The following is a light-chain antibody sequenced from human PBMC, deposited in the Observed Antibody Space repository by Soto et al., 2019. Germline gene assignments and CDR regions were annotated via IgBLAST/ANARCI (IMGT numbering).Light chain of an antibody. J-gene: IGKJ2*01. CDR2: AAS. Sequence: DVQMTQSPSSLSASVGDRVTITCRTSQNIATYLNWYQHKPGRAPNLLIYAASSLQRRVPSRFSGSVSGTDFTLTISRMQPEDFATYYCQQSYSMPYTFGQGTRLEIK. CDR3: QQSYSMPYT. V-gene: IGKV1-39*01. CDR1: QNIATY.